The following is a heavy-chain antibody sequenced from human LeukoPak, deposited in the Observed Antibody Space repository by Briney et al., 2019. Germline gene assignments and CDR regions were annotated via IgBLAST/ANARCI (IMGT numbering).Heavy chain of an antibody. CDR1: GFTFSSYG. J-gene: IGHJ6*02. CDR2: ISSSSSYI. Sequence: PGGSLRLSCAASGFTFSSYGMNWVRQAPGKGLEWVSSISSSSSYIYYADSVKGRFTISRDNAKNSLYLQMNSLRAEDTAVYYCARVEATLWFGELLPDNYYYYGMDVWGQGTTVTVSS. V-gene: IGHV3-21*01. CDR3: ARVEATLWFGELLPDNYYYYGMDV. D-gene: IGHD3-10*01.